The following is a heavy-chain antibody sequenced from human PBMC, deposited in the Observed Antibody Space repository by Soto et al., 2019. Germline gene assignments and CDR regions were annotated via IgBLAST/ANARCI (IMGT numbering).Heavy chain of an antibody. CDR3: AIARYGHY. Sequence: QVHLVQSGAEVKKPGASVKVSCKGSGYIFTTYGITWERPAPGQGLEWMGWSSAHNGNRNYAQKLQRRFTVTRDTPTSTAYIELRNLRSDDTAVYYCAIARYGHYWGQGALVTVSS. J-gene: IGHJ4*02. V-gene: IGHV1-18*01. CDR1: GYIFTTYG. CDR2: SSAHNGNR. D-gene: IGHD1-1*01.